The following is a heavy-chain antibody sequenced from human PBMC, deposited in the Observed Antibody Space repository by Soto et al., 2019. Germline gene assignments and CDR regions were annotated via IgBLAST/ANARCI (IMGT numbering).Heavy chain of an antibody. Sequence: EMQLLESGGDLVQPGGSLRLSCVASGFNFSTYWMHWFRQAPGKGLVWVSRVDSGGSSTNYADSVKGRFTISRDNAKNTLYLQISSLRAEDTGVYYCARNNWNSYWGQGTRVTVSS. CDR3: ARNNWNSY. CDR2: VDSGGSST. V-gene: IGHV3-74*01. D-gene: IGHD1-1*01. CDR1: GFNFSTYW. J-gene: IGHJ4*02.